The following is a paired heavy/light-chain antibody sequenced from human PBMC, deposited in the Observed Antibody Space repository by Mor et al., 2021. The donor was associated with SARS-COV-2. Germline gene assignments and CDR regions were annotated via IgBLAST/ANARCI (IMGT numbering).Light chain of an antibody. Sequence: DIVLTQSPDSLAVSLGERATINCKSAQNLLHPSNNRNYLGWYQQKPGQPPQLLISWASERKSGVPARFSASGSGTDFTLTIHSLQAEDVAIYYCRQSFDSPYTFGQGTRLEIK. CDR1: QNLLHPSNNRNY. CDR3: RQSFDSPYT. J-gene: IGKJ2*01. V-gene: IGKV4-1*01. CDR2: WAS.
Heavy chain of an antibody. CDR1: GFTFSDYA. V-gene: IGHV3-23*01. CDR2: ISDAGTST. J-gene: IGHJ4*02. CDR3: VRDQMRVSDY. Sequence: EVQLLESGGGLVQPGRDLRLSCEVSGFTFSDYAMSWVRQGPGKRPEWLAIISDAGTSTDYTHSVRGRFIISRDNSINRLYLQMSNLRPEDTAVYYCVRDQMRVSDYWGQGTRVTVSS.